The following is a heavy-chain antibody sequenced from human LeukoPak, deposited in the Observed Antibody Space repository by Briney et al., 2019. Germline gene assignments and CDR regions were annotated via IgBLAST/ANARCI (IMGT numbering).Heavy chain of an antibody. Sequence: ASVKVSCKASGYTFTGYYMHWVRQAPGQGLEWMGWINPNSGGTNYAQKFQGRVTMTRDTSISTAYMELSRLRSDDTAVYYCARQRLWFGEAFDYWGQGTLVTVSS. CDR2: INPNSGGT. CDR3: ARQRLWFGEAFDY. CDR1: GYTFTGYY. V-gene: IGHV1-2*02. J-gene: IGHJ4*02. D-gene: IGHD3-10*01.